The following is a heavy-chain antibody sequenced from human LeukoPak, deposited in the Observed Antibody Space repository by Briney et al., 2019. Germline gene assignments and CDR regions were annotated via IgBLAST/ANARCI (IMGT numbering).Heavy chain of an antibody. Sequence: SVKVSCKASLGTFSSYAISWVRQAPGQGREWMGGIIPIFGTANYAQKFQGRVTITEDESTSTDYMELSSLRSEDTAVYYCARDGLNIAVAGIGGWFDPWGQGTLVTVSS. V-gene: IGHV1-69*13. J-gene: IGHJ5*02. CDR2: IIPIFGTA. D-gene: IGHD6-19*01. CDR1: LGTFSSYA. CDR3: ARDGLNIAVAGIGGWFDP.